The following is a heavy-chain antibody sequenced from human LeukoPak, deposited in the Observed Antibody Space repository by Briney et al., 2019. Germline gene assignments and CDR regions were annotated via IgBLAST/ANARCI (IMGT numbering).Heavy chain of an antibody. CDR2: IIPIFGTA. V-gene: IGHV1-69*13. Sequence: SVKVSCKASGYTFIGYYIHWIRQAPGQGLEWMGGIIPIFGTANYAQKFQGRVTITADESTSTAYMELSSLRSEDTAVYYCAREDDYGGNSAYFQHWGQGTLVTVSS. CDR3: AREDDYGGNSAYFQH. CDR1: GYTFIGYY. J-gene: IGHJ1*01. D-gene: IGHD4-23*01.